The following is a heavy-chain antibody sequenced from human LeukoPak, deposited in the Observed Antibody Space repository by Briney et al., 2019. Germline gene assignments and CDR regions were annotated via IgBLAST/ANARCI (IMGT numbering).Heavy chain of an antibody. J-gene: IGHJ4*02. CDR2: IRYDGSNK. D-gene: IGHD3-3*01. CDR3: AKDLPSYDFWSGSMY. CDR1: GFTFSSYG. Sequence: GGSLRLSCAASGFTFSSYGMHCVRQAPGKGLEWVAFIRYDGSNKYYADSVKGRFTISRDNSKNTLYLQMNSLRAEDTAVYYCAKDLPSYDFWSGSMYWGQGTLVTVFS. V-gene: IGHV3-30*02.